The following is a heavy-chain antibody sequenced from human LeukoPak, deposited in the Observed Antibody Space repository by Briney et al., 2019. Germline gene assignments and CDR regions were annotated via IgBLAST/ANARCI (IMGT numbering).Heavy chain of an antibody. CDR2: INHSGST. J-gene: IGHJ4*02. D-gene: IGHD5-12*01. CDR1: GGSFSGYY. V-gene: IGHV4-34*01. Sequence: SETLSLTCAVYGGSFSGYYWSWIRQPPGKGLEWIGEINHSGSTNYNPSLKSRVTISVDTSKNQFSLKLSSVTAVDTAVYYCARRRATISYFDYWGQGTLVTVSS. CDR3: ARRRATISYFDY.